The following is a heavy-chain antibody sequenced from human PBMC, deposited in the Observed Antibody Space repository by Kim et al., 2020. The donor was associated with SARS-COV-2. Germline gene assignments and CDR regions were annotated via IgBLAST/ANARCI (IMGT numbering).Heavy chain of an antibody. CDR2: INQDGSEK. Sequence: GGSLRLSCVASGFTFSNYWMGWVRQAPGKGLEWVAHINQDGSEKSYVDSLKGRFTISRDNAKNSLDLQMNSLRAEDTAVYYCTRESWKDDYWGQGTLVTVSS. V-gene: IGHV3-7*01. CDR1: GFTFSNYW. D-gene: IGHD1-1*01. CDR3: TRESWKDDY. J-gene: IGHJ4*02.